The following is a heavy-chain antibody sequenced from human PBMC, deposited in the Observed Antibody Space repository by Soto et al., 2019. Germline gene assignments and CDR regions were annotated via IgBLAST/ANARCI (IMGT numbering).Heavy chain of an antibody. Sequence: SGPTLVKPTQTLTLTCTFSGFSLSTSGVGVGWIRQPPGKALEWLALIYWDDDKRYSPSLKSRLTITKDTSKNQVVLTMTNMDPVDTATYYCAHGRRLLWFGELFDYWGQGTLVTVSS. CDR1: GFSLSTSGVG. CDR3: AHGRRLLWFGELFDY. D-gene: IGHD3-10*01. CDR2: IYWDDDK. V-gene: IGHV2-5*02. J-gene: IGHJ4*02.